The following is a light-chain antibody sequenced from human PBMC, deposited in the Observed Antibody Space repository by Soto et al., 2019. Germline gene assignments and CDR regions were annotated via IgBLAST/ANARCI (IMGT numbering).Light chain of an antibody. V-gene: IGKV3-15*01. Sequence: EIVMTQSPATLCVSPGERVTLSCRASQNINNNLAWYQQKPGQAPGLLIYGASTRATGIPARFSGSGSGTEFTLTISSLQSEDFAVYFCQHYNSWPLTFGGGTKVEIK. J-gene: IGKJ4*01. CDR2: GAS. CDR1: QNINNN. CDR3: QHYNSWPLT.